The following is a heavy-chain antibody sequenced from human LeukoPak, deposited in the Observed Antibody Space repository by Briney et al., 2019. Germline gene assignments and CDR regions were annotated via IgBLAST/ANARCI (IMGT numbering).Heavy chain of an antibody. CDR3: ARDLGCGGDCYAFDI. D-gene: IGHD2-21*02. CDR2: IYYSGST. J-gene: IGHJ3*02. Sequence: SETLSLTCTVPGGSISSYYWSWIRQPPGKGLEWIGYIYYSGSTNYNPSLKSRVTISVDTPKNQFSLKLSSVTAADTAVYYCARDLGCGGDCYAFDIWGQGTMVTVSS. V-gene: IGHV4-59*01. CDR1: GGSISSYY.